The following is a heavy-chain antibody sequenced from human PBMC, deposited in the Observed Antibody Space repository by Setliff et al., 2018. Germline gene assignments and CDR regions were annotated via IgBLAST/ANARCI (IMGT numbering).Heavy chain of an antibody. V-gene: IGHV3-48*01. D-gene: IGHD2-15*01. CDR3: ARDLDGGNGHDL. CDR2: ISASSSTI. Sequence: GGSLRLSCAASGFTFSRYSMNWVRQGPGKGLEWVSYISASSSTIHYPGSVKGRFTISRDNAKNSLFLQMNGLRADDTAVYYCARDLDGGNGHDLWGRGTLVTVSS. J-gene: IGHJ5*02. CDR1: GFTFSRYS.